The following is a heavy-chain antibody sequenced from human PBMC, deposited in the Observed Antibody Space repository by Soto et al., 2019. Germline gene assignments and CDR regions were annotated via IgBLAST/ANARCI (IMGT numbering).Heavy chain of an antibody. J-gene: IGHJ6*02. D-gene: IGHD2-8*01. CDR2: MNPNSGNT. CDR1: GYTFTSYD. CDR3: ARKGGCTNGVCYYYYYYGMDV. V-gene: IGHV1-8*01. Sequence: ASVKVSCEASGYTFTSYDINWVRQATGQGLEWMGWMNPNSGNTGYAQKFQGRVTMTRNTSISTAYMELSSLRSEDTAVYYCARKGGCTNGVCYYYYYYGMDVWSQGTTVTVSS.